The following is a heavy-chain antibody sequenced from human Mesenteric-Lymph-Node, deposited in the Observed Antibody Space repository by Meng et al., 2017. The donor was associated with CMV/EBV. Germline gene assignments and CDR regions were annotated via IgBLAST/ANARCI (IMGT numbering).Heavy chain of an antibody. V-gene: IGHV4-34*01. CDR2: INHSGST. CDR1: GGSFSGYY. Sequence: SETLSLTCAVYGGSFSGYYWSWIRQPPGKGLEWIGEINHSGSTNYNPSLKSRVTISVDTSKNQFSLKLSSVTAADTAVYYCATSPSGYTSNWYDYWGQGTLVTVSS. J-gene: IGHJ5*01. D-gene: IGHD6-13*01. CDR3: ATSPSGYTSNWYDY.